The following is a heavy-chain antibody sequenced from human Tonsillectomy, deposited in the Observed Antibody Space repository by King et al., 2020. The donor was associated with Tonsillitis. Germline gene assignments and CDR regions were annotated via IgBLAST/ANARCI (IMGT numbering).Heavy chain of an antibody. D-gene: IGHD6-13*01. CDR3: AKDKAAAGAFDAFDI. CDR2: ISWNSGNI. V-gene: IGHV3-9*01. CDR1: GLIFDDYA. J-gene: IGHJ3*02. Sequence: VQLVESGGGLVQPGRYLRLYCAASGLIFDDYAMHWVRQAPGKGLEWVSGISWNSGNIGYADSVKGRFTISRDNAKNSLYLQMNSLRAEDTALYYCAKDKAAAGAFDAFDIWGQGTIVTVSS.